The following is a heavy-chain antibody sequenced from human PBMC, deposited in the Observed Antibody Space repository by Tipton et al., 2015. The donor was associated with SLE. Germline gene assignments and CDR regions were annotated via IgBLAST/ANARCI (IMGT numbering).Heavy chain of an antibody. Sequence: GSLRLSCAASGFTFSTSRQAPGRGLDAMTWFRQAPGKGLEWLSSITGTGVTTYNADSVKGRFTISRDNAKSTLYLQLSSLRAEDTAKYYCAFQKAGETTFFNYWGQGIMVTVSS. J-gene: IGHJ4*02. CDR2: ITGTGVTT. CDR1: GFTFSTSRQAPGRGLDA. CDR3: AFQKAGETTFFNY. V-gene: IGHV3-23*01. D-gene: IGHD2/OR15-2a*01.